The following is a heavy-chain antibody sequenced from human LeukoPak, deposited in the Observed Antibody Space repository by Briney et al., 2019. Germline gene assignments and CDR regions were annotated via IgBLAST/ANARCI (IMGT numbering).Heavy chain of an antibody. Sequence: SETLSLTCTVSGYSINSGYYWGWIRQPPEKGLEWIGSMFHTGNTHYNPSLNSRVTISIDTSKNLFSLKLKSVTAADAAVYYCARLNYGDYADSWGQGILVTVSS. J-gene: IGHJ4*02. CDR2: MFHTGNT. V-gene: IGHV4-38-2*02. CDR1: GYSINSGYY. CDR3: ARLNYGDYADS. D-gene: IGHD4-17*01.